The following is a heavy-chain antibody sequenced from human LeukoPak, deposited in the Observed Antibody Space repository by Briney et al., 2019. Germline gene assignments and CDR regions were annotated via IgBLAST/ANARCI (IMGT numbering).Heavy chain of an antibody. V-gene: IGHV5-51*01. CDR1: GYRFTSYW. CDR3: ARLGYDFWSGYYPYYFDY. Sequence: GESLEISCKGSGYRFTSYWIGWVRQMPGKGLEGMGIIYPGDSDTRYSPSFQGQVTISADKSISTAYLQWSSLKASDTAMYYCARLGYDFWSGYYPYYFDYWGQGTLVTVSS. J-gene: IGHJ4*02. CDR2: IYPGDSDT. D-gene: IGHD3-3*01.